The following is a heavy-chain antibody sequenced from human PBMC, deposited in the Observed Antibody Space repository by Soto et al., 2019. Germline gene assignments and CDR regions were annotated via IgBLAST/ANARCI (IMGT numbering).Heavy chain of an antibody. CDR1: GFPFDPYA. J-gene: IGHJ4*02. CDR2: IRSSTGVT. V-gene: IGHV3-23*01. D-gene: IGHD3-10*01. Sequence: GGSLRLSCVASGFPFDPYAMAWVRQAPGKGLEWVAAIRSSTGVTHYADSMRDRFTISRDNSDNTLYLQMNSLRAEDTAVYYCAKVSSVVRGVIITELDYWGQGTLVTVSS. CDR3: AKVSSVVRGVIITELDY.